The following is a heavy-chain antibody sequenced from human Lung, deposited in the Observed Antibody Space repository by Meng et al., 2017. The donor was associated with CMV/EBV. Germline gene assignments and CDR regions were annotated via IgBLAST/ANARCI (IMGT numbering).Heavy chain of an antibody. J-gene: IGHJ4*02. V-gene: IGHV3-74*03. D-gene: IGHD1-26*01. Sequence: EVQLVESGVGLVQPGGSLRLSCAVSGFTLRRYWMHWVRQAPGKGLEWVSRIDSDGRDITYADSVRGRFTISRDDAKNTLYLQMNSLRVEDTAVYYCVRGVAESLGWEMGYWGQGPLVTVSS. CDR1: GFTLRRYW. CDR3: VRGVAESLGWEMGY. CDR2: IDSDGRDI.